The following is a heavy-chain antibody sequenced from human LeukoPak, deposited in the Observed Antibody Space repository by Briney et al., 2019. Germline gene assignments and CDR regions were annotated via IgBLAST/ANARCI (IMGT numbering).Heavy chain of an antibody. CDR1: GYTFTGYY. J-gene: IGHJ5*02. CDR3: ARIGLGSYWFDP. CDR2: INPNSGGT. D-gene: IGHD3-16*01. V-gene: IGHV1-2*02. Sequence: GASVKVSCKASGYTFTGYYIHWVRQAPGQGLEWMGWINPNSGGTNYAQKFQGRVTMTSDTSISTAYMELSRLRSGDTAGYYCARIGLGSYWFDPWGQGTLVTVSS.